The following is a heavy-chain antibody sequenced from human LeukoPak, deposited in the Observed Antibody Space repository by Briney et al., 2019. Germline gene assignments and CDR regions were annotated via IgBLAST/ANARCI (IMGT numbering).Heavy chain of an antibody. CDR3: ARGWFGPDS. V-gene: IGHV3-74*01. CDR2: ISNDGTST. Sequence: GGSLRLSCAASGVTFSSHSMHWVRQAPGKGLVWVSGISNDGTSTTYADSVKGRFTISRDNAKNTLYLQMHSLRAEDTTVYSCARGWFGPDSCGQGTLVTVSS. J-gene: IGHJ5*01. D-gene: IGHD3-10*01. CDR1: GVTFSSHS.